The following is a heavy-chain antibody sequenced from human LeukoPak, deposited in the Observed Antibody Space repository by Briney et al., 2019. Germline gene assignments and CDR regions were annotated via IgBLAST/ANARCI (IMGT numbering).Heavy chain of an antibody. V-gene: IGHV3-7*01. CDR3: ARSTAGLDY. D-gene: IGHD1-1*01. CDR1: GFTVSSNY. J-gene: IGHJ4*02. CDR2: IRQDGSEK. Sequence: PGGSLRLSCAASGFTVSSNYMSWVRQAPGKGLEWVANIRQDGSEKYYVDSMRGRFTISRDNAKNSLYLQMSSLRAEDTAVYYCARSTAGLDYWGQGTLVTVSS.